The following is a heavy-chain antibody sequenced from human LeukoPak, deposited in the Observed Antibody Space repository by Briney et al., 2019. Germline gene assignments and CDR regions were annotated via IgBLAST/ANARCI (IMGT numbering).Heavy chain of an antibody. J-gene: IGHJ3*02. CDR2: IYYSGST. CDR1: GGSNSSYY. Sequence: SETLSLTCTVSGGSNSSYYWSWIRQPPGKGLEWIGYIYYSGSTNYNPSLKSRVTISVDTSKNQFSLKLSSVTAADTAVYYCARGATISAFDIWGQGTMVTVSS. CDR3: ARGATISAFDI. V-gene: IGHV4-59*01. D-gene: IGHD5-12*01.